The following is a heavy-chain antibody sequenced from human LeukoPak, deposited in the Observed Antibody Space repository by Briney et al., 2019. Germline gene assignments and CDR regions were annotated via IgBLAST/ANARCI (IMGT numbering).Heavy chain of an antibody. V-gene: IGHV3-7*03. CDR2: IRQDGGDK. CDR1: GFTFSNYW. Sequence: PGGSLRLSCAASGFTFSNYWMCWVRQAPGKGLEWVANIRQDGGDKYYADSVKGRFTISRDNAKNSLYLQMNSLRAEDTAVYSCARVIVTVPGQSDYFDYWGQGTQVTFSS. D-gene: IGHD2/OR15-2a*01. J-gene: IGHJ4*02. CDR3: ARVIVTVPGQSDYFDY.